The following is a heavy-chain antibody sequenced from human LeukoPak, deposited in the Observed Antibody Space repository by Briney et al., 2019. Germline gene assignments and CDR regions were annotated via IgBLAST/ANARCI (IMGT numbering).Heavy chain of an antibody. D-gene: IGHD3-16*02. CDR3: ARAFQSLGGLSLPDY. V-gene: IGHV7-4-1*02. CDR2: INTNTGNP. CDR1: GYTFNTYA. Sequence: GASVKVSCKASGYTFNTYAMNWVRQAPGQGLEWMGWINTNTGNPTYAQGFTGRFVFSLDTSVSTAYLQISSLKAEDTAVYYCARAFQSLGGLSLPDYWGQGTLVTVSS. J-gene: IGHJ4*02.